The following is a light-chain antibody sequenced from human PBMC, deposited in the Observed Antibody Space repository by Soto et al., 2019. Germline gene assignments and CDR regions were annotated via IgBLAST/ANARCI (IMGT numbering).Light chain of an antibody. CDR2: GNI. CDR1: SSNIGAGYD. J-gene: IGLJ2*01. V-gene: IGLV1-40*01. Sequence: QYVLTQPPSVSGAPGQRVTISCTGSSSNIGAGYDIHWYQQLPGTAPKLLIYGNINRPSGVPDRFSGSKSGTSASLAITGLQAEDEADYYCQSYDSSLSGSVVFGGGTKLTVL. CDR3: QSYDSSLSGSVV.